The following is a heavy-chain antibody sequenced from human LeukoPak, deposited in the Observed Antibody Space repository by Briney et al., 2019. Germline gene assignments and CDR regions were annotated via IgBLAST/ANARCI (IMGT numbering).Heavy chain of an antibody. Sequence: PSETLSLTCAVYGGSFSGYYWSWIRQHPGKGLEWIGYIYYSGSTYYNPSLKSRVTISVDTSKNQFSLKLSSVTAADTAVYYCARVGYSYDNWFDPWGQGTLVTVSS. D-gene: IGHD5-18*01. CDR3: ARVGYSYDNWFDP. V-gene: IGHV4-31*11. CDR2: IYYSGST. J-gene: IGHJ5*02. CDR1: GGSFSGYY.